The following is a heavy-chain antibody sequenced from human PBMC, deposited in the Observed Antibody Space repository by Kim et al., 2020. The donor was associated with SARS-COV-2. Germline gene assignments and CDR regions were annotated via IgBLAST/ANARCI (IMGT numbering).Heavy chain of an antibody. D-gene: IGHD5-18*01. CDR3: ARGPRGGIQLWSIDY. J-gene: IGHJ4*02. V-gene: IGHV1-18*01. CDR1: GYTFTSYG. Sequence: ASVKVSCKASGYTFTSYGISWVRQAPGQGLEWMGWISAYNGNTNYAQKLQGRVTMTTDTSTSTAYMELRSLRSDDTAVYYCARGPRGGIQLWSIDYWGQGTLVTVSS. CDR2: ISAYNGNT.